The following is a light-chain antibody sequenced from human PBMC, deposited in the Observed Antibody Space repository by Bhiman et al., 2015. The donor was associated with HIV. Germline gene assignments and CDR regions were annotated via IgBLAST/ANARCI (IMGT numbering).Light chain of an antibody. CDR1: KLGDKY. Sequence: SYELTQPPSVSVSPGQTASITCSGDKLGDKYVCWYQQKPGQSPVLVIYQDNERPSGIPERFSGSNSENTATLTISGTQSMDEADYYCQAWDSSTHVIFGGGTKLTVL. CDR2: QDN. CDR3: QAWDSSTHVI. V-gene: IGLV3-1*01. J-gene: IGLJ2*01.